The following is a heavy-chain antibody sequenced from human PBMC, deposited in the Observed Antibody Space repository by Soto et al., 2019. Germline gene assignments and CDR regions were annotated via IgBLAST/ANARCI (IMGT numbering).Heavy chain of an antibody. Sequence: PGRSLRLSCAASGFTFSSYCLSWVRQASGKGLEWVARIRSKPNNYATAYATSVEGRFTISRDDSKNTAYLQMHSLKTEDTAVYYCTSLARNTQIWGQGTLVTVSS. CDR2: IRSKPNNYAT. CDR1: GFTFSSYC. J-gene: IGHJ4*02. V-gene: IGHV3-73*01. CDR3: TSLARNTQI.